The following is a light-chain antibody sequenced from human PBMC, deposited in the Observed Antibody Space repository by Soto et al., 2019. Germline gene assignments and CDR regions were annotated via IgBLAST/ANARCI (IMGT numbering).Light chain of an antibody. J-gene: IGKJ1*01. CDR1: QSVDIN. CDR3: QQYNNWSPGT. Sequence: EIVMTQSPATLSVSPGERATLSCRASQSVDINLAWYQKKAGQAPRLLIYGASTRATGIPARFSGSGSGREFSLTISSLLSEDVAVYYCQQYNNWSPGTFGQGTKVDIK. V-gene: IGKV3-15*01. CDR2: GAS.